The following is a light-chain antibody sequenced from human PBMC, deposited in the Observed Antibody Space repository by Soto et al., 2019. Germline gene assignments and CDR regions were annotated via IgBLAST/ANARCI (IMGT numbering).Light chain of an antibody. Sequence: QSVLTQPPSVSGAPGQRVTISCTGSSSNIGAGYDGHWYQQLPGTAPKLLIYGNSNRPSGVPDRFSGSKSGTSASLAIPGLQAEDEADYYCQSYDSSLSGWVFGGGTQLTVL. CDR1: SSNIGAGYD. CDR3: QSYDSSLSGWV. J-gene: IGLJ3*02. V-gene: IGLV1-40*01. CDR2: GNS.